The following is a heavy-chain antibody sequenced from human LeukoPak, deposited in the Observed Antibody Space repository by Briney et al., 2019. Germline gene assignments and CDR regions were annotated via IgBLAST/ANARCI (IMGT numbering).Heavy chain of an antibody. CDR3: ARAGRGSYRPADY. J-gene: IGHJ4*02. Sequence: PSETLSLTCAIYGGSFSGYYWSWIRQPPGKGLEWIGETNHSGSTNYNPSLKSRVTISVDTSKNQFSLKLSSVTAADTAVYYCARAGRGSYRPADYWGQGTLVTVSS. V-gene: IGHV4-34*01. CDR2: TNHSGST. D-gene: IGHD1-26*01. CDR1: GGSFSGYY.